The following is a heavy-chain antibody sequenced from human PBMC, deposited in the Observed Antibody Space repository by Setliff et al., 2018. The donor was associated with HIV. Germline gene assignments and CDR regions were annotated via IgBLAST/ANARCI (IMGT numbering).Heavy chain of an antibody. D-gene: IGHD3-22*01. CDR2: RSPIFSTT. Sequence: SVKVSCKGSGDTFTTYVVSWVRQAPGQGLEWMGGRSPIFSTTNYAQKFQGRVTITTDESTSRAYMELSSLRSEDTAVYYRAITSRGYSLQRGGAFDIWGQGTLVTVSS. V-gene: IGHV1-69*05. CDR1: GDTFTTYV. J-gene: IGHJ3*02. CDR3: AITSRGYSLQRGGAFDI.